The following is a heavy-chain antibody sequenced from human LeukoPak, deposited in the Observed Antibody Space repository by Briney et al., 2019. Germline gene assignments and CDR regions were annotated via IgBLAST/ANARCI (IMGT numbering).Heavy chain of an antibody. J-gene: IGHJ4*02. D-gene: IGHD1-7*01. CDR2: IIPIFGTA. CDR1: GYTFTSYG. Sequence: SVKVSCKASGYTFTSYGISWVRQAPGQGLEWMGGIIPIFGTANYAQKFQGRVTITADESTSTAYVELSSLRSEDTAVYYCARTVLTGTTERNLNYWGQRTLVTVSS. V-gene: IGHV1-69*13. CDR3: ARTVLTGTTERNLNY.